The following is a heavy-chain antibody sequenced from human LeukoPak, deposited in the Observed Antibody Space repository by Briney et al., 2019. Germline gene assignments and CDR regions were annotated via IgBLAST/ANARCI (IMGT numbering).Heavy chain of an antibody. CDR3: ARVVASGSGSYYNTGMDY. J-gene: IGHJ4*02. CDR1: GFTFSDYY. D-gene: IGHD3-10*01. V-gene: IGHV3-11*01. Sequence: PGGSLRLSCAASGFTFSDYYMSWIRQAPGKGLEWVSYISSSGSTIYYADSVKGRVTISRDNAKNSLYLQMNSLRAEDTAVYYCARVVASGSGSYYNTGMDYWGQGTLVTVSS. CDR2: ISSSGSTI.